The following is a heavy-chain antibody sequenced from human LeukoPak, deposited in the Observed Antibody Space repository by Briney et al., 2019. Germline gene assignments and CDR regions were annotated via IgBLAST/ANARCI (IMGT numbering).Heavy chain of an antibody. CDR3: AKGRSRSLLRYFDWLLSAYYFDY. V-gene: IGHV3-7*03. CDR2: IKQDGSEK. CDR1: GFTFSSYW. D-gene: IGHD3-9*01. Sequence: GGSLRLSCAASGFTFSSYWMSWVRQAPGKGLEWVANIKQDGSEKYYVDSVKGRFTISRDNAKNSLYLQMNSLRAEDTAVYYCAKGRSRSLLRYFDWLLSAYYFDYWGQGTLVTVSS. J-gene: IGHJ4*02.